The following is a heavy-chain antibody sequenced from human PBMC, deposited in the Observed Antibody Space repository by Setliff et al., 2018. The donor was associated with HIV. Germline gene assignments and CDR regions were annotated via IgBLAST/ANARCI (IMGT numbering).Heavy chain of an antibody. CDR1: GYTFSNYG. D-gene: IGHD2-2*01. Sequence: ASVKVSCKASGYTFSNYGINWGRQAPGQVLEWMGWISAYNGNTKYAQKFQGRVTMATDTSTSTAYMELRSLSADDTAVYYCARDGDRIVVVGVKVDYYYYMDVWGKGTTVTVSS. CDR3: ARDGDRIVVVGVKVDYYYYMDV. J-gene: IGHJ6*03. V-gene: IGHV1-18*01. CDR2: ISAYNGNT.